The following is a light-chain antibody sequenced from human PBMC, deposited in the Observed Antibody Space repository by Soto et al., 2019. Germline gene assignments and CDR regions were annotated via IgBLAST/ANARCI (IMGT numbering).Light chain of an antibody. V-gene: IGKV3-20*01. J-gene: IGKJ5*01. Sequence: EIVLTQSPGTLSLSPGERATLSCRASRSVNSSYLAWYQQKPGQAPRLLIYGASSRATGIPDRFSGSGSGTDFTLTISRLEPEDSAVFYCQQYGDSPITFGQGTRLEIK. CDR2: GAS. CDR1: RSVNSSY. CDR3: QQYGDSPIT.